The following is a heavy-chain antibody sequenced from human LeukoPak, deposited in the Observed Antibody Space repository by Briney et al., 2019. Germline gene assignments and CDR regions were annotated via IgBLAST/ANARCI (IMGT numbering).Heavy chain of an antibody. J-gene: IGHJ4*02. D-gene: IGHD3-3*01. CDR2: IYYSGSA. CDR1: GGSISSYY. Sequence: RPSETLSLTCSVSGGSISSYYWSWIRRPPGKGLEWIGYIYYSGSANYNPSLKGRVTMSADASNNQFSLNLTSVTAADTAVYFCARSGYYDLWSGYYVYWGQGTLVTVSS. V-gene: IGHV4-59*01. CDR3: ARSGYYDLWSGYYVY.